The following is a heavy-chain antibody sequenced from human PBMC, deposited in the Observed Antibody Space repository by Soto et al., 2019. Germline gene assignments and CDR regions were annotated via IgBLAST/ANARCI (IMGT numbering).Heavy chain of an antibody. Sequence: QVQLQESGPGLVKPSQTLSLTCTVSGASISTGGYYWSWIRQRPGRVLEWIGNIFYSGDTYYNPSLKRRVIISVDTLKSQFSLRLNSVTAADTAVYYCARDQSGIAVANSPAFDIWGQGAMVTVSS. J-gene: IGHJ3*02. V-gene: IGHV4-31*03. D-gene: IGHD6-19*01. CDR1: GASISTGGYY. CDR3: ARDQSGIAVANSPAFDI. CDR2: IFYSGDT.